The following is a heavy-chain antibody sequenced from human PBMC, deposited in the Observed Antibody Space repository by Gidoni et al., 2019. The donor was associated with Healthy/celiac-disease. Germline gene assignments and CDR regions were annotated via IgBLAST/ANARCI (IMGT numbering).Heavy chain of an antibody. Sequence: EVQLVESGGVVVQPGGSLRLSCAASGFTFDDYAMHWVRQAPGKGLEWVSLISWDGGSTYYADSVKGRFTISRDNSKNSLYLQMNSLRAEDTALYYCARGPYYYDSSGYYYNYFDYWGQGTLVTVSS. CDR2: ISWDGGST. V-gene: IGHV3-43D*04. CDR1: GFTFDDYA. CDR3: ARGPYYYDSSGYYYNYFDY. D-gene: IGHD3-22*01. J-gene: IGHJ4*02.